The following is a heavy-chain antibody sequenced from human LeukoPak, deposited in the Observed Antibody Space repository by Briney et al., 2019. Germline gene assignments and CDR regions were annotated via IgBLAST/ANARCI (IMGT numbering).Heavy chain of an antibody. D-gene: IGHD2-21*02. CDR2: ISSSGST. CDR3: AGAYCGGDCYSGRTFDI. Sequence: PSETLSLTCTVSGDSISSGDYYWSWIRQPAGKGLEWIGRISSSGSTNYNPSLKSRVTLSVDKSKNQFSLRLSSVTAADTAVYYCAGAYCGGDCYSGRTFDIWGRGTMVTVSS. V-gene: IGHV4-61*02. J-gene: IGHJ3*02. CDR1: GDSISSGDYY.